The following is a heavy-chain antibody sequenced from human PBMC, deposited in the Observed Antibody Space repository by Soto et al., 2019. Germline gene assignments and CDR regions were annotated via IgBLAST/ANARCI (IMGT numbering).Heavy chain of an antibody. V-gene: IGHV4-59*08. Sequence: SETLSLTCTVSGGSISSYYWNWIRQPPGKGLEWIGYIYYSGSTNYNPSLKSRVTISVDTSMNQFSLKLSSVTAADTAVYYCARSLLPPLYYFDYWGQGTLVTVSS. J-gene: IGHJ4*02. D-gene: IGHD2-21*01. CDR1: GGSISSYY. CDR3: ARSLLPPLYYFDY. CDR2: IYYSGST.